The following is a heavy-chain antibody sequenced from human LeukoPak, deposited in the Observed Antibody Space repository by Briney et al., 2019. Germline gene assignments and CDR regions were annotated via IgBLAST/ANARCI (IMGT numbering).Heavy chain of an antibody. CDR1: GYTFIGHY. V-gene: IGHV1-2*02. D-gene: IGHD6-6*01. CDR2: INPNSGGT. Sequence: ASVKVSCKASGYTFIGHYMHWVRQAPGQGLEWMGWINPNSGGTKYAQKFQGRVTMTRDTSISTAYMELSRLRSDDTAVYYCARAKYSSSYAEYFQHWGQGTLVTVSS. J-gene: IGHJ1*01. CDR3: ARAKYSSSYAEYFQH.